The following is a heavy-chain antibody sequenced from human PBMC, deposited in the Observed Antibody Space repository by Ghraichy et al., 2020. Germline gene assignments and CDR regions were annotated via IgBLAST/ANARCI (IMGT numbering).Heavy chain of an antibody. Sequence: SETLSLTCTVSGGSISSYYWSWIRQPPGKGLEWIGYIYYSGSTNYNPSLKSRVTMSVDTSKNQFSLNLSSVTAADTAVYYCARQRGGSSWSGYYYYGMDVWGQGTTVTVSS. CDR1: GGSISSYY. V-gene: IGHV4-59*08. CDR2: IYYSGST. J-gene: IGHJ6*02. D-gene: IGHD6-13*01. CDR3: ARQRGGSSWSGYYYYGMDV.